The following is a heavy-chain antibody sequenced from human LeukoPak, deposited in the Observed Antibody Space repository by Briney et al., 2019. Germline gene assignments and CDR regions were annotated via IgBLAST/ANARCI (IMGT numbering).Heavy chain of an antibody. Sequence: WESLSLTCAVYGGSFSGYYWSWVRQPPGKGLEWIGEINHGGRNNYNPSFKSRVTISVETSKNQFSLKLSSVTAADTAVYYCARGPRDGYIWSHAYFDYWGQGTLVTVSS. CDR2: INHGGRN. J-gene: IGHJ4*02. D-gene: IGHD5-24*01. CDR1: GGSFSGYY. CDR3: ARGPRDGYIWSHAYFDY. V-gene: IGHV4-34*01.